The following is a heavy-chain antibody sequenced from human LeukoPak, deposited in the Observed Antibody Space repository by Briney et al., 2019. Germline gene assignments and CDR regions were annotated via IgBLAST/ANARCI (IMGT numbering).Heavy chain of an antibody. J-gene: IGHJ6*02. D-gene: IGHD5-18*01. CDR1: GGSISSYY. CDR2: IYYSGST. V-gene: IGHV4-30-4*08. Sequence: SETLSLTCTVSGGSISSYYWSWIRQPPGRGLEWIGCIYYSGSTYYNPSLKSRVTISVDTSKNQFSLKLSSVTAADTAVYYCARDAGYSYGPWDVWGQGTTVTVSS. CDR3: ARDAGYSYGPWDV.